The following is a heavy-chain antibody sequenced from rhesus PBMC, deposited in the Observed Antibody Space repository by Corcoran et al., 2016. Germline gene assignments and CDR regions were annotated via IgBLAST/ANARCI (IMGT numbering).Heavy chain of an antibody. CDR2: ISGSGGTT. D-gene: IGHD3-34*01. Sequence: QLQLQESGPGLVKPSETLSVTCAVSGGSISSSYWSWIRQAPEKGLEWIAYISGSGGTTHYNPSVKSRVTISIDTSKNQFSLKLRSVTVADTAVYYCASVWDEYLDYWGQGVLVTVSS. J-gene: IGHJ4*01. V-gene: IGHV4-169*02. CDR3: ASVWDEYLDY. CDR1: GGSISSSY.